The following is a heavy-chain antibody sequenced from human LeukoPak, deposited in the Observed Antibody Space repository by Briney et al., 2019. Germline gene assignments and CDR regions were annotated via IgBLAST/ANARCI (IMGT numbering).Heavy chain of an antibody. V-gene: IGHV1-58*01. CDR1: GFTSTNFA. CDR3: AADLSNPRMGASYLDP. D-gene: IGHD3-16*01. Sequence: SVKVSCKASGFTSTNFAVQWVRQARGQRLEWIGWIIVGSGATKCAQDFQERVTITMDLSTSTLYMELRSLTSEDTAVYYCAADLSNPRMGASYLDPWGQGTLVTVSS. J-gene: IGHJ5*02. CDR2: IIVGSGAT.